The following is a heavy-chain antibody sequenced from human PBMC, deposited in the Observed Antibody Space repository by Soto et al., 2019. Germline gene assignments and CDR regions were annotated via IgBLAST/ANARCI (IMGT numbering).Heavy chain of an antibody. CDR2: IYWDDDK. J-gene: IGHJ5*02. Sequence: SGPTLVNPTQTLTLTCTFSGFSLSTSGVGVGWIRQPPGKALEWLVLIYWDDDKRYSPSLKSRLTITKDTSKHQVVLTMTNMDPVDTATYYCALYNVDTSCDPWGQGTLVTVSS. CDR3: ALYNVDTSCDP. D-gene: IGHD2-2*01. CDR1: GFSLSTSGVG. V-gene: IGHV2-5*02.